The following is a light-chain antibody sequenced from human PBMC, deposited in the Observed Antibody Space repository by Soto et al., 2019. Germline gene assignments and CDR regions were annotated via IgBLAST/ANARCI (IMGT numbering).Light chain of an antibody. V-gene: IGLV2-14*01. Sequence: QSALTKPASVSGSPGQSITISCTGTSSDVGGYNDVSWYQQHPGKAPKLMIYEVSNRPSGVSNRFSGSKTGNTVSLTISWLQAEDVAEYYCSSYTSSSTRVFGGGTKVTVL. CDR2: EVS. CDR3: SSYTSSSTRV. CDR1: SSDVGGYND. J-gene: IGLJ3*02.